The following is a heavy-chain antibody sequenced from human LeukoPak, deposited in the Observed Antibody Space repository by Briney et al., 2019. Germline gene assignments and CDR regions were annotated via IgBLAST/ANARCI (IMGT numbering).Heavy chain of an antibody. D-gene: IGHD5-24*01. CDR1: GFTLSKYA. Sequence: GGSLRLSCAASGFTLSKYAMSWVRQAPGKGLEWVSGISGSGDGTYYADSVKGRFTISRDNSKNTLYLHMNSLRAEDTAVYYCARDQDDYNSLPPLFQHWGQGTLVTVSS. CDR2: ISGSGDGT. V-gene: IGHV3-23*01. CDR3: ARDQDDYNSLPPLFQH. J-gene: IGHJ1*01.